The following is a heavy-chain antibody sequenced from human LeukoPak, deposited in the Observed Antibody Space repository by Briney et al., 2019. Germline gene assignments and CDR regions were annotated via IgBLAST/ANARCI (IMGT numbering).Heavy chain of an antibody. D-gene: IGHD6-13*01. Sequence: SETLSLTCTVSGDSISSGYYWAWIRQPPGKGLEWIGSIFHTGSTYHNPSLKSRVTISVDTSKNQFSLKLNSVTAADTAVYYCARDHSSSSEDYWGQGTLVTVSS. J-gene: IGHJ4*02. V-gene: IGHV4-38-2*02. CDR3: ARDHSSSSEDY. CDR2: IFHTGST. CDR1: GDSISSGYY.